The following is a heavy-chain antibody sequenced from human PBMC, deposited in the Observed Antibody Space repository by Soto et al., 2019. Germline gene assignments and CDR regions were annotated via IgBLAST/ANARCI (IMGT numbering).Heavy chain of an antibody. D-gene: IGHD6-19*01. CDR1: GFTFSSYS. CDR2: ISSSSSYI. CDR3: ARDADIAVAGSWYFDL. Sequence: GGSLRLSCAASGFTFSSYSMNWVRQAPGKGLEWVSSISSSSSYIYYADSVKGRFTISRDNAKNSLYLQMNSLRAEDTAVYYCARDADIAVAGSWYFDLWGRGTLVTVSS. J-gene: IGHJ2*01. V-gene: IGHV3-21*01.